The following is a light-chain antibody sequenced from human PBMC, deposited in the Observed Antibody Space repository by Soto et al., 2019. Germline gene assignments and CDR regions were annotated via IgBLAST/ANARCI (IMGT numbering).Light chain of an antibody. J-gene: IGLJ1*01. CDR2: DVS. V-gene: IGLV2-14*01. CDR3: SSFSVASPL. CDR1: SNDIGGYNY. Sequence: QSVLTQPASMSGSPGQSVTISCAGTSNDIGGYNYVSWYQHHPGTAPKLIIYDVSSRPSGVSHRFSGSKSGNTASLTISGLRAEDEADYYCSSFSVASPLFGTGTKVTVL.